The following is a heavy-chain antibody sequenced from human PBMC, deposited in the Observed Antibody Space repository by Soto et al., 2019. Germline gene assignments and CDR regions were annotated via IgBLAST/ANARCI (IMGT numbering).Heavy chain of an antibody. CDR1: GGSFINHY. D-gene: IGHD3-9*01. CDR3: ARGDILIGSRNWFDP. Sequence: QVQLQQWGAGLLKPSETLSLTCAVYGGSFINHYWSWIRQPPGKGLEWIGEINHIGITNYNPSLRSRVTLSVHTFKRQFSLKLSSGAAADTAVYYCARGDILIGSRNWFDPWGQGTLVTVSS. CDR2: INHIGIT. V-gene: IGHV4-34*01. J-gene: IGHJ5*02.